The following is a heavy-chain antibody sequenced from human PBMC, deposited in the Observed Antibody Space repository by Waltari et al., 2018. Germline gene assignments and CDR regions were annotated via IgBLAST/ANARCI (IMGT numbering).Heavy chain of an antibody. CDR1: GGSISSYY. V-gene: IGHV4-4*07. Sequence: QVQLQESGPGLVKPSETLSLTCTVSGGSISSYYWSWIRQPAGKGLEWIGRIYTSGSTSYYPSLKSRVTMSVDTSKNQFSLQLSSVTAADTAVYYCARSHPYYDYMDVWGKGTSVTVSS. CDR2: IYTSGST. CDR3: ARSHPYYDYMDV. J-gene: IGHJ6*03.